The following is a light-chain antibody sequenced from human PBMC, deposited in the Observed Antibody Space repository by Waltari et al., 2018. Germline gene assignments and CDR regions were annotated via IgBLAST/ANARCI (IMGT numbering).Light chain of an antibody. CDR2: WAS. J-gene: IGKJ4*01. V-gene: IGKV4-1*01. Sequence: DIVMTQSPDSLAVSLGERATRNCRSSHNVSSDSNNKNYLAWYQQKPGQPPKLLINWASTRESGVPDRFSGSGSGTEFTLTISSLQAEDVALYYCQQFYSSPLTFGGGTKVEIK. CDR3: QQFYSSPLT. CDR1: HNVSSDSNNKNY.